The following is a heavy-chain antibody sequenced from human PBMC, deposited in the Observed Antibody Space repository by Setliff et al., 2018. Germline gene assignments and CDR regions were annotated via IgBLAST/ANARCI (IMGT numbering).Heavy chain of an antibody. J-gene: IGHJ3*02. V-gene: IGHV2-70*11. D-gene: IGHD2-15*01. CDR1: GFSLSTSGMC. CDR3: ARIQAGGNPGAFDI. Sequence: SGPTLVNPTQTLTLTCTFSGFSLSTSGMCVSWIRQPPGKALEWLAGIDWDDDKYYSTSLKTRLTISKDTSKNQVVLTMTNMDPVDTATYYCARIQAGGNPGAFDIWGQGTMVTVSS. CDR2: IDWDDDK.